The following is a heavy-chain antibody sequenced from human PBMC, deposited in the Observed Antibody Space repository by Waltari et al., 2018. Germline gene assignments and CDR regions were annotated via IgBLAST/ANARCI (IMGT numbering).Heavy chain of an antibody. J-gene: IGHJ6*02. CDR2: INSDEMTT. CDR3: ARVAQRTYRSPVPGRDYYYGMDV. V-gene: IGHV3-74*01. CDR1: GSIFSIYG. Sequence: EEQLVESGGGLVQPGESLRLSCAASGSIFSIYGTYWVRHAPGGGLVWVSVINSDEMTTSYADPVKGRFTISRDNAKKTLYLQMKSLRADDTAVYYCARVAQRTYRSPVPGRDYYYGMDVWGQGTTVTVSS. D-gene: IGHD1-1*01.